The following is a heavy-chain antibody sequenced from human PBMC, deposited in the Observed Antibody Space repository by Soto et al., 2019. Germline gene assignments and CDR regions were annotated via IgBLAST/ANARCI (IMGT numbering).Heavy chain of an antibody. Sequence: QVQLVQSGAEVKKPGSSVKGSCKASGGTFSSSAISWVRQAPGQGLEWRGGLIPIFGTANYAQKFQGRVTINAEHSTGTAYMALSSLRSADTAVNYGAMPHRRDDSSGLDIWGQGTKVTVAS. CDR3: AMPHRRDDSSGLDI. J-gene: IGHJ3*02. D-gene: IGHD3-22*01. CDR2: LIPIFGTA. V-gene: IGHV1-69*01. CDR1: GGTFSSSA.